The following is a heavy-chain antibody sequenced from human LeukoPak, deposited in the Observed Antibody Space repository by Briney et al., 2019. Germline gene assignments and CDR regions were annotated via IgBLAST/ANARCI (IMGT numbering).Heavy chain of an antibody. CDR3: ARVPPSFYYYMDV. CDR1: GGTFSSYA. J-gene: IGHJ6*03. D-gene: IGHD2-2*01. Sequence: ASVKVSCKASGGTFSSYAISWVRQAPGQGLEWMGGIIPIFGTANYAQKFQGRVTITADGSTSTAYMELSSLRSEDTAVYYCARVPPSFYYYMDVWGKGTTVTVSS. V-gene: IGHV1-69*13. CDR2: IIPIFGTA.